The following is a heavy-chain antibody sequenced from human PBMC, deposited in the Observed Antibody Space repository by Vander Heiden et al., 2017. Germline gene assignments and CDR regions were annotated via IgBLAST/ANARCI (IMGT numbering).Heavy chain of an antibody. CDR2: ISGSGGST. V-gene: IGHV3-23*01. J-gene: IGHJ4*02. Sequence: EVQLLESGGGLVPPGGSLRLSCAASGSPFSRYAMSWVRQAPGKGLEWVSAISGSGGSTYYADSVKGRFTISRDNSKNTLYLQMNSLRAEDTAVYYCAKAAYCGGDCYRYFDYWGQGTLVTVSS. D-gene: IGHD2-21*02. CDR1: GSPFSRYA. CDR3: AKAAYCGGDCYRYFDY.